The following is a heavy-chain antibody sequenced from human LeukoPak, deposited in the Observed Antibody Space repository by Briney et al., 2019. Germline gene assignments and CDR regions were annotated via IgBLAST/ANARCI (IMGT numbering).Heavy chain of an antibody. V-gene: IGHV4-59*01. D-gene: IGHD4-17*01. CDR2: MYNSGST. CDR1: GGSISGSY. CDR3: ARGIESYGDYGY. Sequence: PSETLSLTCTVSGGSISGSYWSWVRQPPGKGLEWIAYMYNSGSTNYNPSLKSRVTISIDTSKNQFSLKLSSLTAADTAIYYCARGIESYGDYGYWGQGILVTVSP. J-gene: IGHJ4*02.